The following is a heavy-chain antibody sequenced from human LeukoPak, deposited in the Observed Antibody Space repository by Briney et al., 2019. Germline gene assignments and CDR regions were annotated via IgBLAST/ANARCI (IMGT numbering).Heavy chain of an antibody. CDR1: GFTFSSHA. CDR2: LIENGATT. Sequence: GGSLRLSCAASGFTFSSHAMSWVRRAPGKGLEWVSGLIENGATTYYADSVKGRFTISRDNSKNTLYVQVNSLGTEDTAAYYCAKGSYYDSSGSFYFDYWGQGTLVTVSS. J-gene: IGHJ4*02. D-gene: IGHD3-22*01. CDR3: AKGSYYDSSGSFYFDY. V-gene: IGHV3-23*01.